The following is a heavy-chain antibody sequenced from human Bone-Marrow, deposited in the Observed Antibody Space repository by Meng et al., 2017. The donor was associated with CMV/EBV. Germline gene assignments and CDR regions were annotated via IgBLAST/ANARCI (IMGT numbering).Heavy chain of an antibody. V-gene: IGHV3-21*01. J-gene: IGHJ5*02. Sequence: GESLKISCAASGFTFSSYSMNWVRQAPGKGLEWVSSISSSSSYIYYADSVKGRFTISRDNAKNSRYLQMNSLRAEDTAVYYCARERLKGVVVPAATLNWFDPWGQGTLVTVSS. CDR3: ARERLKGVVVPAATLNWFDP. D-gene: IGHD2-2*01. CDR1: GFTFSSYS. CDR2: ISSSSSYI.